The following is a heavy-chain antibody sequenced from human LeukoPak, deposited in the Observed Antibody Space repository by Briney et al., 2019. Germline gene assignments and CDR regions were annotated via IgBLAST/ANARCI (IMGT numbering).Heavy chain of an antibody. CDR2: INHSGGT. V-gene: IGHV4-34*01. CDR3: TTQPYTLAASTVDY. D-gene: IGHD6-6*01. J-gene: IGHJ4*02. CDR1: GGSFSGYY. Sequence: AETLSLTCAVYGGSFSGYYWSWIRQPPGRGLEWIGEINHSGGTIYNPSLKSRVTISVDTSKNQFSLKLTSVPAADTAVDYCTTQPYTLAASTVDYWGQGSLVTVSS.